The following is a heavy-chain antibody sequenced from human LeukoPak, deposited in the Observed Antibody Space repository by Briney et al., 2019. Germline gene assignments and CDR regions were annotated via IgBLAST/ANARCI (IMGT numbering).Heavy chain of an antibody. D-gene: IGHD1-26*01. CDR1: GYTFTSYG. CDR3: ARGGGGMWELSSDAFDI. CDR2: ISAYNGNT. Sequence: ASVKVSCKASGYTFTSYGISWVRQAPGQGLEWMGWISAYNGNTNYAQKLQGRVTMTTDTSTSTAYMELRSLRSDDTAVYYCARGGGGMWELSSDAFDIWGQGTMVTVSS. J-gene: IGHJ3*02. V-gene: IGHV1-18*01.